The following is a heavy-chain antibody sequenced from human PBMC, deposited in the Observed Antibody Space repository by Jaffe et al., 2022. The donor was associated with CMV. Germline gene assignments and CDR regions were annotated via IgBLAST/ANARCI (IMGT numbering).Heavy chain of an antibody. D-gene: IGHD6-19*01. CDR1: GFTFSNAW. Sequence: EVQLVESGGGLVKPGGSLRLSCVASGFTFSNAWMSWVRQAPGKGLEWVGRTKRKGERGTIDYAAPVKGRFTISRDDSKNTLFLQMNSLKTEDTAIYYCTREDYTSGRYGVDYWGQGTLVTVSS. V-gene: IGHV3-15*01. CDR2: TKRKGERGTI. CDR3: TREDYTSGRYGVDY. J-gene: IGHJ4*02.